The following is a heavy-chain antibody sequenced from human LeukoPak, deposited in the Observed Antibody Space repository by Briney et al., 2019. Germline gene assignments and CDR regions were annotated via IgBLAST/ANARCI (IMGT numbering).Heavy chain of an antibody. CDR2: ISSSSSTI. V-gene: IGHV3-48*04. J-gene: IGHJ4*02. D-gene: IGHD2-2*01. CDR1: GFTFSTYT. Sequence: PGGSLRLSCAASGFTFSTYTMNWVRQAPGKGLEWVSYISSSSSTIHYADSVRGRFTISRDNAKNSLYLQMNSLRAEDTAVYYCATPYPREYCSSTTCYFNYWGQGTLVTVSS. CDR3: ATPYPREYCSSTTCYFNY.